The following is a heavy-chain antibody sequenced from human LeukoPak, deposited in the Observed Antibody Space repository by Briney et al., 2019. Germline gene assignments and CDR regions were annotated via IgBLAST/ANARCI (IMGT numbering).Heavy chain of an antibody. Sequence: ASVKVSCKASGGTFSSYAISWVRQAPGQGLEWMGGIIPIFGTANYAQKFQGRVTITTDESTSTAYMELSSLRSEDTAVYYCARGWTADPYYFDYWGQGTLVTVSS. CDR3: ARGWTADPYYFDY. CDR2: IIPIFGTA. D-gene: IGHD2-15*01. CDR1: GGTFSSYA. V-gene: IGHV1-69*05. J-gene: IGHJ4*02.